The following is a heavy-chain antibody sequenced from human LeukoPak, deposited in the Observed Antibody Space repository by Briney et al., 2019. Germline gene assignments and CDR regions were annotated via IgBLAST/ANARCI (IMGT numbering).Heavy chain of an antibody. CDR2: ISGSGGSDSGGNT. V-gene: IGHV3-23*01. CDR1: GFTLSSYA. CDR3: AQHRFDYLSPIDY. J-gene: IGHJ4*02. D-gene: IGHD2/OR15-2a*01. Sequence: GGSLRLSCAASGFTLSSYAITWVRQAPGKGWEWVSVISGSGGSDSGGNTYYADSLKGRFTISRDNSRNTLYLQMNSLRAEDTAVYYCAQHRFDYLSPIDYWGQGTLVTVSS.